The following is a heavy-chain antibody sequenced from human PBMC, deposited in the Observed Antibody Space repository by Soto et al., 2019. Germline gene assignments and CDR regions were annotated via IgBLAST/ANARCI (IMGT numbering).Heavy chain of an antibody. J-gene: IGHJ4*02. V-gene: IGHV1-69*12. CDR2: IIPIFGTA. Sequence: QVQLVQSGAEVKKPGSSVKVSCKASGGTFSSYAISWVRQAPGQGLEWMGGIIPIFGTANYAQKFQGRVTITADESTSPAYRELSSLRSEDTAVYYCSRALEVAGPFDYWGQGTLVTVSS. D-gene: IGHD6-19*01. CDR1: GGTFSSYA. CDR3: SRALEVAGPFDY.